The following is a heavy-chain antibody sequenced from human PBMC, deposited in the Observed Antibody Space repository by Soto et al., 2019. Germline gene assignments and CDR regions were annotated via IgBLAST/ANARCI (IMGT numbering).Heavy chain of an antibody. Sequence: TSETLSLTCAVYGGSFSGYYGSWIRQPPGKGLEWIGEINHSGSTYYNPSLKSRVTISVDTSKNQFSLKLSSVTAADTAVYYCARFLGVVVVADTYNWFDPWGQGTLVTVSS. CDR3: ARFLGVVVVADTYNWFDP. J-gene: IGHJ5*02. D-gene: IGHD2-15*01. CDR2: INHSGST. V-gene: IGHV4-34*01. CDR1: GGSFSGYY.